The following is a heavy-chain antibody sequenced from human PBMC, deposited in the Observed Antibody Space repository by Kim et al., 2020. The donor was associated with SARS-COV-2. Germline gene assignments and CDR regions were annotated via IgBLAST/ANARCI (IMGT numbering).Heavy chain of an antibody. CDR1: GLTSIDHA. CDR2: ILWESGIA. CDR3: GIDITPGGLDV. J-gene: IGHJ6*03. Sequence: GGSLRLSCSVSGLTSIDHAIHWVRQAPGRGLEWVSGILWESGIADYADAVKGRFTISRDNVKNSLYLQMNNLRDDDTALYYCGIDITPGGLDVLGKGTT. D-gene: IGHD5-12*01. V-gene: IGHV3-9*02.